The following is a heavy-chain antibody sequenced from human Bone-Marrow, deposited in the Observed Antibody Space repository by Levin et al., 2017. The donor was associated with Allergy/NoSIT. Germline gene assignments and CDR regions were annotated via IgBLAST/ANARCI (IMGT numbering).Heavy chain of an antibody. V-gene: IGHV3-23*01. D-gene: IGHD2-21*02. CDR1: GFTFSSYA. J-gene: IGHJ4*02. CDR3: VTSVGGKTAPFDF. Sequence: GESLKISCAVSGFTFSSYAMNWVRQAPGKGLEWVSVMSGSGDKTDYADSVNGRFIISRDNSKSTLFLQMNSLRAEDTAVYYCVTSVGGKTAPFDFWGQGTLVTVSS. CDR2: MSGSGDKT.